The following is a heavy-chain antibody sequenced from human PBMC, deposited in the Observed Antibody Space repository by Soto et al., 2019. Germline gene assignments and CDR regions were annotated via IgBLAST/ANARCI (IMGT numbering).Heavy chain of an antibody. D-gene: IGHD2-21*01. CDR3: ARDPELHGLDY. J-gene: IGHJ4*02. CDR2: ISYRGSP. V-gene: IGHV4-59*01. Sequence: QVRLQESGPGLVKPSETLSLTCNVSGTSTTAYYWTWIRQPPGKALEWIGYISYRGSPKYNTSLKGRVAISLDTSRNHFSLKLTPVTASDTAIYFCARDPELHGLDYWGQGTLVTVS. CDR1: GTSTTAYY.